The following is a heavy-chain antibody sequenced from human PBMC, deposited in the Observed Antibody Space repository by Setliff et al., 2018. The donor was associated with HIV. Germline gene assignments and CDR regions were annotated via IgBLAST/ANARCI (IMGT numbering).Heavy chain of an antibody. J-gene: IGHJ6*02. CDR2: IDPSGGST. CDR3: ARELMAPAAGMYYYGMDV. D-gene: IGHD6-13*01. CDR1: GYTFTNYF. V-gene: IGHV1-46*01. Sequence: ASVKVSCKASGYTFTNYFMHWVRQAPGQGLEWMGIIDPSGGSTSYAQKFQGRVTMTRDTSTSTVYMELSGLRSEDTAVYYCARELMAPAAGMYYYGMDVWGQGTTVTVSS.